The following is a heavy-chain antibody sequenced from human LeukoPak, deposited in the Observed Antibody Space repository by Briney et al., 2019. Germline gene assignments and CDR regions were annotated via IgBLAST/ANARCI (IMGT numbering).Heavy chain of an antibody. CDR3: TGGYDYYFDY. CDR1: GFTFSGSA. Sequence: GGSLRLSCAASGFTFSGSAMHWVRQASGKGLEWVGRIRSKANNYATAYAASVKGRFTISRDDSKNTAYLQMNSLETEDTAVYYCTGGYDYYFDYWGQGTLVTVSS. J-gene: IGHJ4*02. D-gene: IGHD5-12*01. CDR2: IRSKANNYAT. V-gene: IGHV3-73*01.